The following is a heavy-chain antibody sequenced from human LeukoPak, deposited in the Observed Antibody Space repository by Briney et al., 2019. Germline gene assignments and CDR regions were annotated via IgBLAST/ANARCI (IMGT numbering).Heavy chain of an antibody. CDR3: ANGNRCTSPNCLGYYYFYMDV. Sequence: GGSLRLSCAASGFTFSSYAMNWVRQAPGRGLEWVSGFSGSGGTTYYADSVKGRFTSSRDNSKNTLYLQMNSLRAEDTAVYYCANGNRCTSPNCLGYYYFYMDVWGKGTSVTVSS. CDR1: GFTFSSYA. V-gene: IGHV3-23*01. CDR2: FSGSGGTT. J-gene: IGHJ6*03. D-gene: IGHD2-8*01.